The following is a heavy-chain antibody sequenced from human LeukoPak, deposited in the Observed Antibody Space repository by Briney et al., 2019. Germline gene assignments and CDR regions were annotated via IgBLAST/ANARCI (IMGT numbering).Heavy chain of an antibody. V-gene: IGHV4-59*08. CDR3: ARSRDGYNYYFDY. J-gene: IGHJ4*02. Sequence: SETLSLTCTVSGGSISSYYWSWIRQPPGKGLGWIGYIYYSGSTNYNPSLKSRVTISVDTSKNQFSLKLSSVTAADTAVYYCARSRDGYNYYFDYWGQGTPVTVSS. CDR2: IYYSGST. CDR1: GGSISSYY. D-gene: IGHD5-24*01.